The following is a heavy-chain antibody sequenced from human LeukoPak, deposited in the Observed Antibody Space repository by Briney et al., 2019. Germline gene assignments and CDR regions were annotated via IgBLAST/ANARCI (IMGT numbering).Heavy chain of an antibody. J-gene: IGHJ4*02. CDR2: ISSSGSTI. CDR3: ARAHNYYDFTRFPDY. D-gene: IGHD3-22*01. V-gene: IGHV3-11*01. CDR1: GFTFSDYY. Sequence: GGSLRLSCAASGFTFSDYYMSRIRQAPGKGLEWVSYISSSGSTIYYADSVKGRFTISRDNAKNSLYLQMNSLRAEDTAVYYCARAHNYYDFTRFPDYWGQGTLVTVSS.